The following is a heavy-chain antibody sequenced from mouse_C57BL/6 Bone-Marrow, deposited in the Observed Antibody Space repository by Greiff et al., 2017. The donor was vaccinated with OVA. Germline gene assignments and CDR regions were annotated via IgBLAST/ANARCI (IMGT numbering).Heavy chain of an antibody. CDR2: IDPENGDT. CDR3: TPILGAMDY. Sequence: EVKLVESGAELVRPGASVKLSCTASGFNIKDDYMHWVKQRPEQGLEWIGWIDPENGDTEYASKFQGKATITADTSSNTAYLQLSSLTSEDTAVYYCTPILGAMDYWGQGTAVTVSS. CDR1: GFNIKDDY. D-gene: IGHD6-5*01. V-gene: IGHV14-4*01. J-gene: IGHJ4*01.